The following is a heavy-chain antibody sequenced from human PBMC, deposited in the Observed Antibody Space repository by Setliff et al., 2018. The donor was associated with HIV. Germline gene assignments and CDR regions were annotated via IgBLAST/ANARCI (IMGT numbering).Heavy chain of an antibody. J-gene: IGHJ6*03. CDR2: ISSKRTSI. V-gene: IGHV3-48*01. Sequence: PGGSLRLSCATSGFTFDSYSIIWVRQAPGKGLEWISYISSKRTSIYYADSVKGRFTISRDNDRNSLYLQMNGLRAEDTAVYYCARGPTTVTNYYYYYMDVWGKGTTVTSP. CDR1: GFTFDSYS. D-gene: IGHD4-17*01. CDR3: ARGPTTVTNYYYYYMDV.